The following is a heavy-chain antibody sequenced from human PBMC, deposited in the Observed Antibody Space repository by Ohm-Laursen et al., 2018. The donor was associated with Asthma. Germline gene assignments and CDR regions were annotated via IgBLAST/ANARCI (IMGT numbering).Heavy chain of an antibody. CDR3: AKEGYSSSWSFDY. D-gene: IGHD6-13*01. J-gene: IGHJ4*02. CDR2: ISSDETYK. CDR1: GFTFSIYA. Sequence: SLRLSCSASGFTFSIYALHWVRQAPGKGLEWVAIISSDETYKNYANSVKGRFTISRDNSKNTLYLQMNSLRAEDTAVYYCAKEGYSSSWSFDYWGQGTLVTVSS. V-gene: IGHV3-30*04.